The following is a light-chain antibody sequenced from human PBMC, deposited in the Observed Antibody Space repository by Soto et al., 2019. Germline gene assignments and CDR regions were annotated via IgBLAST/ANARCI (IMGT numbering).Light chain of an antibody. V-gene: IGLV1-44*01. CDR1: SSNIGSNT. CDR3: CSYAGSSTPYV. Sequence: QSVLTQPPSASGTPGQRVTISCSGSSSNIGSNTVNWYQQLPGTAPKLLIYSNNQRPSGVPDRFSGSKSGTSASLAIGGLQSEDEADYYCCSYAGSSTPYVFGTGTKVTVL. J-gene: IGLJ1*01. CDR2: SNN.